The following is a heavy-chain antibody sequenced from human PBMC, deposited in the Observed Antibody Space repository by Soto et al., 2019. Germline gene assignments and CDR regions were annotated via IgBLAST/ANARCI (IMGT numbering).Heavy chain of an antibody. V-gene: IGHV1-18*01. J-gene: IGHJ4*02. D-gene: IGHD5-12*01. CDR1: GYTFTSYG. CDR2: ISAYNGNT. CDR3: ARWGEYSGYDYHPTNFDY. Sequence: QVQLVQSGAEVKKPGASVKVSCKASGYTFTSYGISWVRQAPGQGLEWMGWISAYNGNTNYAQKLQGRVTMTTDTSASTAYSELRSQRSDDTAVYYCARWGEYSGYDYHPTNFDYWGQGTLVTVS.